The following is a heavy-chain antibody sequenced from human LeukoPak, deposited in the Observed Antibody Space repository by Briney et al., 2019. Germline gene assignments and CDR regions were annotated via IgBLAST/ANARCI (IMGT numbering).Heavy chain of an antibody. Sequence: ASPTVACKPSGYTFTSSAIYWVRHATGQGLEWMGWMNPNSGNTGYAQKFQGRVTITRNTSISTAYMELSSLRSEDTAVYYCARAPWALGYSYGSDYWGQGTLVTVSS. CDR2: MNPNSGNT. CDR3: ARAPWALGYSYGSDY. V-gene: IGHV1-8*03. D-gene: IGHD5-18*01. J-gene: IGHJ4*02. CDR1: GYTFTSSA.